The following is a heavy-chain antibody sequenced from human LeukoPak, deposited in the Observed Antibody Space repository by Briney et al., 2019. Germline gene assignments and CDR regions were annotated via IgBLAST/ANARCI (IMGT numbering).Heavy chain of an antibody. V-gene: IGHV3-21*01. D-gene: IGHD3-22*01. CDR1: GFTFSSYS. Sequence: PGGSLRLSCAASGFTFSSYSMNWVRQAPGKGLEWASSISSSSSYIYYADSVKGRFTISRDNAKNSLYLQMNSLRAEDTAVYYCARAPEYYYDSSGYYEFDYWGQGTLVTVSS. J-gene: IGHJ4*02. CDR2: ISSSSSYI. CDR3: ARAPEYYYDSSGYYEFDY.